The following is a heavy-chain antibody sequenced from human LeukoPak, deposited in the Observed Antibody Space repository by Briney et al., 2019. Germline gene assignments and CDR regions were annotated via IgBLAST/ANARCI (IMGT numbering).Heavy chain of an antibody. CDR1: GYTFTGHY. Sequence: ASVKVSCKASGYTFTGHYIFWVRRAPGQGLEWMGWINPNSGDTNYAQKFQGRVTMTRDTSISTAYMELSRLRSDDTAVYHCHASTSLADDSWGQGTLVIVSS. CDR2: INPNSGDT. CDR3: HASTSLADDS. D-gene: IGHD3-10*01. V-gene: IGHV1-2*02. J-gene: IGHJ4*02.